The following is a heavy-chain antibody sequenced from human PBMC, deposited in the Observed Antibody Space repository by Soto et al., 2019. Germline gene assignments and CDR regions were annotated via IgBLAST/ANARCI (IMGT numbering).Heavy chain of an antibody. V-gene: IGHV1-69*13. J-gene: IGHJ6*02. D-gene: IGHD3-9*01. CDR2: IIPIFGTA. CDR1: GVTFSGYA. CDR3: ARALGGYDISTGYTGGWYYYYGMDV. Sequence: SVKVSCKASGVTFSGYASSWGRQAPGQGLEWMGGIIPIFGTANYAQKFQGRVTITADESTSTAYMELSSLRSEDTAVYYCARALGGYDISTGYTGGWYYYYGMDVWGQGTTVTVSS.